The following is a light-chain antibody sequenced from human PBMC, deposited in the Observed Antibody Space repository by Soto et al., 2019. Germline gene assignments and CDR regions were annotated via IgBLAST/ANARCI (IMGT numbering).Light chain of an antibody. Sequence: QSVLTQPASVSGSPGQSITISCTGTSSDVGGYNYVSWYQQHPGKAPKLMIYDVSNRPSGVSNRFSGSKSGNTASLTISGLQAEDEADYYCSSYTSSSTSRVFGTGTKLNVL. CDR1: SSDVGGYNY. J-gene: IGLJ1*01. V-gene: IGLV2-14*01. CDR2: DVS. CDR3: SSYTSSSTSRV.